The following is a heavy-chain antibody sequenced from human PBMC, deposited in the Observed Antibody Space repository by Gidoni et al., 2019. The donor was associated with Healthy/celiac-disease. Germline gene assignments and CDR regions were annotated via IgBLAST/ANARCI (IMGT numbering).Heavy chain of an antibody. CDR3: ARVHTRDSSGYYPFDY. J-gene: IGHJ4*02. CDR1: GSTFVSYA. Sequence: QVQLVESGGGGVRPGGSLGPSGPASGSTFVSYAMHWVRQAPGKGLEWVAVISYDGSNKYYADSVKGRFTISRDNSKNTLYLQMNSLRAEDTAVYYCARVHTRDSSGYYPFDYWGQGTLVTVSS. V-gene: IGHV3-30-3*01. CDR2: ISYDGSNK. D-gene: IGHD3-22*01.